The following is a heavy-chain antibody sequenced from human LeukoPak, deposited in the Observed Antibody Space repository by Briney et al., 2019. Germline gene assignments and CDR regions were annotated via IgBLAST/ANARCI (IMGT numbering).Heavy chain of an antibody. Sequence: PGRSLRLSCVASGFTFSSYGMHWVRQAPGKGLEWVAVISYDGSNKYYADSVKGRFTISRDNSKNTLYLQMNSLRAEDTAVYYCAKLGGLAAAGDYWGQGTLVTVSS. D-gene: IGHD6-13*01. CDR2: ISYDGSNK. CDR1: GFTFSSYG. V-gene: IGHV3-30*18. CDR3: AKLGGLAAAGDY. J-gene: IGHJ4*02.